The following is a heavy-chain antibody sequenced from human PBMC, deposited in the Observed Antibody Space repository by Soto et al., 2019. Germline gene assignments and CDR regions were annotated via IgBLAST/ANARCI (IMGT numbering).Heavy chain of an antibody. V-gene: IGHV1-69*13. D-gene: IGHD2-15*01. CDR3: ASPPYCSGGSCYQPAGYFDL. CDR2: IIPIFGTA. CDR1: GGTFSSYA. Sequence: AVKVSCKASGGTFSSYAISWVRQAPGQGLEWMGGIIPIFGTANYAQKFQGRVTITADESTSTAYMELSSLRSEDTAVYYCASPPYCSGGSCYQPAGYFDLWGRGTLVTVSS. J-gene: IGHJ2*01.